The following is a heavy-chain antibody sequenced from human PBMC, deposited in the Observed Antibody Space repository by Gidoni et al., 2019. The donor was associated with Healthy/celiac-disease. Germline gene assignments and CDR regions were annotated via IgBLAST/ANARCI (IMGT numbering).Heavy chain of an antibody. Sequence: EVQLVESGGGLVQPGRSLRISCAASGFTFDDYAMHWVRQAPGKGLEWVSGISWNSGSIGYADSVKGRFTISRDNAKNSLYLQMNSLRAEDTALYYCAKGEMATIRGPWFDPWGQGTLVTVSS. J-gene: IGHJ5*02. D-gene: IGHD5-12*01. CDR3: AKGEMATIRGPWFDP. CDR1: GFTFDDYA. CDR2: ISWNSGSI. V-gene: IGHV3-9*01.